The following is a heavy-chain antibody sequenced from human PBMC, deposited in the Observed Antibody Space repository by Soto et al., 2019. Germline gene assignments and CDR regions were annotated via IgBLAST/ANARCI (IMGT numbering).Heavy chain of an antibody. CDR2: IKHDGSET. D-gene: IGHD5-12*01. V-gene: IGHV3-7*01. CDR1: GFTFSNSW. CDR3: ARGWLPGDY. J-gene: IGHJ4*02. Sequence: EVHLVESGGGLVQPGGSLRVYCSASGFTFSNSWMTWVRQAPGKWLEWVAAIKHDGSETFYVDAVKGRFTVSRDNAKNSLYLQMTSLRVEDTAVYYCARGWLPGDYWGQGTLVTVSS.